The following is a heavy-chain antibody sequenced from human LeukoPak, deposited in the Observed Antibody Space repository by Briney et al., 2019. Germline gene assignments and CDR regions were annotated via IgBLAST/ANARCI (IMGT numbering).Heavy chain of an antibody. Sequence: ASVKVSCKASGYTFTSYDINWVRQATGQGLEWMRWMSPNSGNTGYAQKFQGRVTMTRNTSISTAYMELSSLRSEDTAVYYCARHPKFFDFWSGYYSDYWGQGTLVTVSS. V-gene: IGHV1-8*01. CDR2: MSPNSGNT. CDR1: GYTFTSYD. D-gene: IGHD3-3*01. CDR3: ARHPKFFDFWSGYYSDY. J-gene: IGHJ4*02.